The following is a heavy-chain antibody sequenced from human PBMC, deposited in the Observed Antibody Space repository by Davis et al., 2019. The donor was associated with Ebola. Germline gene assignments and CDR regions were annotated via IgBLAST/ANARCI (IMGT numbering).Heavy chain of an antibody. V-gene: IGHV3-11*05. Sequence: GESLKISCAASGFTFTDYYMGWIRQAPGKGLEWVSYISGDSLYTNYADSVRGRLTISRDDAKNSLYLQLNSLRAEDTATYYCAKDAVGWNGGFDYWGQGTLVTVSS. J-gene: IGHJ4*02. D-gene: IGHD3-16*01. CDR2: ISGDSLYT. CDR1: GFTFTDYY. CDR3: AKDAVGWNGGFDY.